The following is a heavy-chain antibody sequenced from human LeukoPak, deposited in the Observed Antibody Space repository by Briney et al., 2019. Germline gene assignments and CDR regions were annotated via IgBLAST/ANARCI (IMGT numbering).Heavy chain of an antibody. D-gene: IGHD2-2*01. CDR1: GGTFSSYA. Sequence: ASVKVSCKASGGTFSSYAISWVRQAPGQGLEWMGGIIPIFGTANYAQKFQGRVTITADESTSTAYMELSSLRSEDTAVYYCARGFVPYQLLWVNWFDPWGQGTLVTVSS. V-gene: IGHV1-69*13. CDR3: ARGFVPYQLLWVNWFDP. CDR2: IIPIFGTA. J-gene: IGHJ5*02.